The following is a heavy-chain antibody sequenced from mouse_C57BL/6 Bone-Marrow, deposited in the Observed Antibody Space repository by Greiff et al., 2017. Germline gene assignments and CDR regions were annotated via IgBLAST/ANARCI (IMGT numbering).Heavy chain of an antibody. J-gene: IGHJ2*01. CDR2: IDPENGDT. Sequence: EVQLQQSGAELVRPGASVKLSCTASGFNIKDDYMHWVKQRPEQGLEWIGWIDPENGDTEYASKFQGKATITADTSSNTAYLQLSSLTSEDTAVYYGSTYYYGSSFFDYWGQGTTLTVSS. D-gene: IGHD1-1*01. CDR3: STYYYGSSFFDY. V-gene: IGHV14-4*01. CDR1: GFNIKDDY.